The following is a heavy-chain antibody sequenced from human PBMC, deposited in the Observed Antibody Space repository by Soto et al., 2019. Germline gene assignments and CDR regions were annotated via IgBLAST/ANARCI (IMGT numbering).Heavy chain of an antibody. D-gene: IGHD2-15*01. J-gene: IGHJ4*02. Sequence: GGSLRLSCAASGFTFSSYGMHWVRQAPGKGLEWVAVISYDGSNKYYADSVKGRFTISRDNSKNTLYLQMNSLRAEDTAVYYCAKDRDIVVVVAATVDYWGQGTLVTVSS. CDR2: ISYDGSNK. V-gene: IGHV3-30*18. CDR3: AKDRDIVVVVAATVDY. CDR1: GFTFSSYG.